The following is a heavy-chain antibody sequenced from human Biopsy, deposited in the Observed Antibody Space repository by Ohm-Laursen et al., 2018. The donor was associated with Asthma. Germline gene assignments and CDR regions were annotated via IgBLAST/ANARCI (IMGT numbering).Heavy chain of an antibody. V-gene: IGHV3-23*01. CDR3: ARDSSGWYNWVGWFDP. Sequence: SLRLSCAASGFTFRRYGMSWVRQAPGKGLEWVSGISNSDSTTYYADSVKGRFTISRDNSKNTLYLQMNSLRAEDTAVCYCARDSSGWYNWVGWFDPWGQGTLVTVSS. CDR2: ISNSDSTT. CDR1: GFTFRRYG. D-gene: IGHD6-13*01. J-gene: IGHJ5*02.